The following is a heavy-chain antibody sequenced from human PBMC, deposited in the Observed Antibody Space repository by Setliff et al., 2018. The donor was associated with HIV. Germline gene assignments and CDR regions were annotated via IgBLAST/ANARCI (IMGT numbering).Heavy chain of an antibody. CDR2: IIPMFGTS. D-gene: IGHD2-15*01. Sequence: GASVKVSCKASGVTFTTDPFTWVRQAPGQGLEWMGRIIPMFGTSTYAQKFEGRVTITADESTSTVYMELSSLRSEDTAVYYCARDSRDIVVVIAPEPEPYYYYGMDVWGEGTTVTVSS. CDR3: ARDSRDIVVVIAPEPEPYYYYGMDV. V-gene: IGHV1-69*13. CDR1: GVTFTTDP. J-gene: IGHJ6*04.